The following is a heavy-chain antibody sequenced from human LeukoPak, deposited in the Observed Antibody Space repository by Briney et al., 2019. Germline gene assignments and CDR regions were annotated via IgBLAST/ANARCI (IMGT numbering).Heavy chain of an antibody. CDR2: IIPIFGTA. V-gene: IGHV1-69*05. J-gene: IGHJ4*02. Sequence: SVKVSCKASGGTFSSYAISWVRQAPGQGLEWMGRIIPIFGTANYAQKFQGRVTITMDESTSTAYMELSSLRSEDTAVYYCARDVSGYDPDTRFDYWGQGTLVTVSS. CDR1: GGTFSSYA. CDR3: ARDVSGYDPDTRFDY. D-gene: IGHD5-12*01.